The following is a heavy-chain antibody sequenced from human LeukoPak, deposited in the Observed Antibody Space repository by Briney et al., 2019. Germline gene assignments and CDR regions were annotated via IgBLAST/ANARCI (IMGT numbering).Heavy chain of an antibody. Sequence: GGSLRLSCAASGFTFSAFWMTWVRQAPGKGLEWVANIKPDGSERSYVDSVKGRFTISRDNAKNSLYLEMNSLRAEDTALYYCTTNTGDDWGQGTLVTVSS. CDR2: IKPDGSER. CDR3: TTNTGDD. J-gene: IGHJ4*02. D-gene: IGHD2-8*02. CDR1: GFTFSAFW. V-gene: IGHV3-7*01.